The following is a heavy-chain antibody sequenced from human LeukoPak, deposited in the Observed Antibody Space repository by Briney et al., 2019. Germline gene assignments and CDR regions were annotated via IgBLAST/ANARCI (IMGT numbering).Heavy chain of an antibody. CDR1: GYTFTSYY. CDR2: INPSGGST. J-gene: IGHJ1*01. CDR3: ARGGVVVPAATRRYEYFQH. Sequence: ASVKVSCKASGYTFTSYYMHWVRQAPGQGLEWMGIINPSGGSTSYAQKFQGRVTMTRDTSTSTVYMELSSLRSEDTAVYYCARGGVVVPAATRRYEYFQHWGQGTLVTVSS. V-gene: IGHV1-46*01. D-gene: IGHD2-2*01.